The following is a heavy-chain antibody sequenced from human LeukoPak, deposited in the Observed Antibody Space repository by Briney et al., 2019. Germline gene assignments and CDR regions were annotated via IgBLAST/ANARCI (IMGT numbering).Heavy chain of an antibody. J-gene: IGHJ3*02. V-gene: IGHV4-39*01. CDR2: IYYSGST. Sequence: SETLSLTCTVSGGSISSSSYYWGWIRQPPGEGLEWIGSIYYSGSTYYNPSLKSRVTISVDTSKNQFSLKLSSVTAADTAVYYCARHFGVVVVITTAFDIWGQGTMVTVSS. CDR3: ARHFGVVVVITTAFDI. CDR1: GGSISSSSYY. D-gene: IGHD3-22*01.